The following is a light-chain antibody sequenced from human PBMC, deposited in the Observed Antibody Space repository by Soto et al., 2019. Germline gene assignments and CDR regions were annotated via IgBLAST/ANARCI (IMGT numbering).Light chain of an antibody. CDR3: QQLHSYPTR. J-gene: IGKJ5*01. CDR1: QGISTF. V-gene: IGKV1-9*01. Sequence: IQLTQSPSSLSASVGDRVTFTCRASQGISTFLAWYQQKAGKAPKPLIYAASTLQSGGSSRFSGSGSGTDFTLTISSLQPEDSAIYYCQQLHSYPTRFGHGTPLEIK. CDR2: AAS.